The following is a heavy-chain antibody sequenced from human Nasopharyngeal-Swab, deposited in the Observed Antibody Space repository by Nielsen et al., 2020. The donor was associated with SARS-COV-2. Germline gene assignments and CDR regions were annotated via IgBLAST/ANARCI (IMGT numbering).Heavy chain of an antibody. V-gene: IGHV4-59*08. Sequence: WIRQPPGKGLEWIGYIYYSGSTNYNPSLKSRVTISVDTSKNQFSLKLSSVTAADTAVYYCARLKESSTYYYPYYFDYWGQGTLVTVSS. J-gene: IGHJ4*02. CDR3: ARLKESSTYYYPYYFDY. D-gene: IGHD3-22*01. CDR2: IYYSGST.